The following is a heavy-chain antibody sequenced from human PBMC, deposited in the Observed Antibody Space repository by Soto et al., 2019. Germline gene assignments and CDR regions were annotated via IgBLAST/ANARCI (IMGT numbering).Heavy chain of an antibody. CDR1: GFTFSSYA. Sequence: GGSLKLSCAASGFTFSSYAMHWVRQAPGKGLEWVAVISYDGSNKYYADSVKGRFTISRDNSKNTLYLQMNSLRAEDTAVYYCARAFDSSGYYYPITGAFDISGQGTMVTVSS. D-gene: IGHD3-22*01. J-gene: IGHJ3*02. CDR3: ARAFDSSGYYYPITGAFDI. V-gene: IGHV3-30-3*01. CDR2: ISYDGSNK.